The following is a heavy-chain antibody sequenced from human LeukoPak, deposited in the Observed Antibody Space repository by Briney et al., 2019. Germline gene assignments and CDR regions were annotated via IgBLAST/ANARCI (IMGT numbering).Heavy chain of an antibody. CDR3: AKDMELALDY. CDR2: MNSDGSGT. V-gene: IGHV3-74*01. J-gene: IGHJ4*02. Sequence: GGSLRLSCAASGFTFSTYWMHWVRQAPGKGLVWVSGMNSDGSGTSYADSVKGRFTISRDNSKNTLYLQMNSLRAEDTAVYYCAKDMELALDYWGQGTLVTVSS. D-gene: IGHD4/OR15-4a*01. CDR1: GFTFSTYW.